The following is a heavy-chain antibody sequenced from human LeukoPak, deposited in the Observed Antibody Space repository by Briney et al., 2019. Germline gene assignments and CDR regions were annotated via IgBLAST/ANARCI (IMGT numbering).Heavy chain of an antibody. CDR3: AKDSSVYYYDSRTLDY. Sequence: PGGSLRLSCAASGFTFSSYAMSWVRQAPGKGLEWVSGFSVSVATTYYADSVRGRFTLSRDNSKNTLYLQMNSLRAEDTAVYYCAKDSSVYYYDSRTLDYWGQGTLVTVSS. J-gene: IGHJ4*02. V-gene: IGHV3-23*01. D-gene: IGHD3-22*01. CDR1: GFTFSSYA. CDR2: FSVSVATT.